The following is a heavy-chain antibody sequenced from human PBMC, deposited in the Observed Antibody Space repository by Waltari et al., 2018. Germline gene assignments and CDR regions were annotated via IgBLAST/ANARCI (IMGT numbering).Heavy chain of an antibody. D-gene: IGHD2-8*02. Sequence: QVQLVESGGGVVQPGGSLRLSGAASGFTFTSYAVHWVRQAPGKGLEWVAVISLDGNTYYYADSVKGRFTMSRDNSRKMVYLQMNSLRGEDTAVYYCARDYTGEGAFDIWGQGATVTVSS. J-gene: IGHJ3*02. CDR2: ISLDGNTY. V-gene: IGHV3-30-3*01. CDR3: ARDYTGEGAFDI. CDR1: GFTFTSYA.